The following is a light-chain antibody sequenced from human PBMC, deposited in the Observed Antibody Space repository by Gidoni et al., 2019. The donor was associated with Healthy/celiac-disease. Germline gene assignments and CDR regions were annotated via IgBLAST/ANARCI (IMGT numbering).Light chain of an antibody. CDR3: MQALQTPT. CDR1: QSLMQSNGYNY. J-gene: IGKJ1*01. Sequence: DIVMTQSPLSLPVTPGEPASISCRASQSLMQSNGYNYLDWYLQKPGQSPQLLIYLGSNRASGVPDRFSGSGSGTDFTLKITRVEAEDVGVYYRMQALQTPTFGQGTKVEIK. V-gene: IGKV2-28*01. CDR2: LGS.